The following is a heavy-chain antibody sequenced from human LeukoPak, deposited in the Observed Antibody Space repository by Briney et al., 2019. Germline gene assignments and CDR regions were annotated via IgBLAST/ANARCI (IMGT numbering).Heavy chain of an antibody. D-gene: IGHD6-19*01. CDR1: GFTFDDYG. Sequence: GGSLRLSCAASGFTFDDYGMSWVRQAPGKGLEWVSGINWNGGSTGYADSVKGRFTISRDNAKNSLYLQMNSLRAEDTALYYCARIKTVAGMRYYYYYMDVWGKGTTVTVSS. V-gene: IGHV3-20*04. CDR3: ARIKTVAGMRYYYYYMDV. J-gene: IGHJ6*03. CDR2: INWNGGST.